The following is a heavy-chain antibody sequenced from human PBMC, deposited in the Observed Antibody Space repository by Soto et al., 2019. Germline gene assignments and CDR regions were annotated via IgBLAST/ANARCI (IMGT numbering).Heavy chain of an antibody. CDR1: GFTFSSYG. J-gene: IGHJ4*02. Sequence: PGGSLRLSCAASGFTFSSYGMHWVRQAPGKGLEWVAVISYDGSNKYYADSVKGRFTISRDNSKNTLYLQMNSLRAEDTAVYYCAKEEYPSIAARAPADWGQGT. D-gene: IGHD6-6*01. CDR2: ISYDGSNK. V-gene: IGHV3-30*18. CDR3: AKEEYPSIAARAPAD.